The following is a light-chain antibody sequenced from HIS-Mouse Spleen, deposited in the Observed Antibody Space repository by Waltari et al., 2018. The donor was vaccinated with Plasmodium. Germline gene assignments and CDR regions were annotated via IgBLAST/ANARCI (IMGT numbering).Light chain of an antibody. CDR2: DVS. CDR3: SSYTSSSTHVV. J-gene: IGLJ2*01. CDR1: SSAGGGSNY. V-gene: IGLV2-14*03. Sequence: QSALTQPASVSGSPGQSITISCTGCSSAGGGSNYASWYKQHPGKAPKLMIYDVSNRPSGVSNRFSGSKSGNTASLTISGLQAEDEADYYCSSYTSSSTHVVFGGGTKLTVL.